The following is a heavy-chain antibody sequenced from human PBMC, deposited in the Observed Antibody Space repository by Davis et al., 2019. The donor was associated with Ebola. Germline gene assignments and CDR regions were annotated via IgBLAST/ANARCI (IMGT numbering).Heavy chain of an antibody. J-gene: IGHJ2*01. CDR1: GFTFNSYA. CDR2: ISGSGGST. D-gene: IGHD2-21*02. Sequence: GESLKISCAASGFTFNSYAMSWVRQAPGKGLEWVSVISGSGGSTYYEDSVKGRFTISRDNSKNTLYLQMNSLRAEDTAVYYCAKARAYCGGDCSWYFDLWGRGTLVTVSS. CDR3: AKARAYCGGDCSWYFDL. V-gene: IGHV3-23*01.